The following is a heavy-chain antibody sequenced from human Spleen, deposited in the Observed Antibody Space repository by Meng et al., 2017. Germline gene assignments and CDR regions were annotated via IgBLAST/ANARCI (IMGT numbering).Heavy chain of an antibody. CDR2: INTNTGNP. D-gene: IGHD4-17*01. J-gene: IGHJ6*02. V-gene: IGHV7-4-1*02. CDR1: GYTFTSYA. CDR3: ARGGMVYGDYYYYYGMDV. Sequence: ASVKVSCKASGYTFTSYAMNWVRQAPGQGLEWMGWINTNTGNPTYAQGFTGRFVFSLDTSVSTAYLQISSLKAEETAVYYCARGGMVYGDYYYYYGMDVWGQGTTVTVSS.